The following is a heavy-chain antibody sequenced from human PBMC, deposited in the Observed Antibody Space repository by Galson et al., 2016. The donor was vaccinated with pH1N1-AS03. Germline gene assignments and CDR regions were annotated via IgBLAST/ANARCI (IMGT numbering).Heavy chain of an antibody. J-gene: IGHJ4*02. CDR1: GFTFSSYA. CDR3: AKSGSSSCYGRSDY. Sequence: SLRLSCAASGFTFSSYAMSWVRQAPGKGLEWVSVISGSGTSTFYADSVKGRFTIARDNSKHTLILQLDRLRADDTAVYYCAKSGSSSCYGRSDYWGQGTLVTVSS. V-gene: IGHV3-23*01. CDR2: ISGSGTST. D-gene: IGHD2-2*01.